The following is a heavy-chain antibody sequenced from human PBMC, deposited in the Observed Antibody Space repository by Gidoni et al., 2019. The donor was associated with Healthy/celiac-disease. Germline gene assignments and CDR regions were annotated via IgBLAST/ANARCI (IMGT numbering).Heavy chain of an antibody. CDR2: IYYSEST. J-gene: IGHJ4*02. CDR1: GGSVSSGSYY. Sequence: QVQLQESGPGLVKPSETLSLTCTVSGGSVSSGSYYWSWIRQPPGKGLEWIGYIYYSESTNYNPSLKSRVTISVDTSKNQFSLKLSSVTAADTAVYYCARDRRYSTSSFDYWGQGTLVTVSS. V-gene: IGHV4-61*01. D-gene: IGHD6-6*01. CDR3: ARDRRYSTSSFDY.